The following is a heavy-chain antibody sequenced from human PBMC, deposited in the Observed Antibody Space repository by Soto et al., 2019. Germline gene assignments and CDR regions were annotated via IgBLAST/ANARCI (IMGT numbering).Heavy chain of an antibody. Sequence: QVQLVESGGGVVQPGGSLRLSCAASGFTFSAYSMHWVRQAPGKGLEWVAGMWGDGSDQYYGDSVKGRFTISRDNSKNTLYLQMSSLRADDTAFYYCVSDFGDYKFDSWGQGTLVTVSS. CDR1: GFTFSAYS. J-gene: IGHJ4*02. D-gene: IGHD4-17*01. V-gene: IGHV3-33*01. CDR3: VSDFGDYKFDS. CDR2: MWGDGSDQ.